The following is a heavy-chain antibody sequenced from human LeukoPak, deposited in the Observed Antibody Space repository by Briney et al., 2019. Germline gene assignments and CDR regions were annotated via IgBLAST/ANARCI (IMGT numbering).Heavy chain of an antibody. Sequence: GGSLRLSYAASGFTRSDYYMIWIRQAPGKGREGVLYISSSSSYTNYADSVKGRFTISRDNAKNSLYLQMNSLRAEDTAVYYCARDRRNRVFDIWGQGTMVTVSS. CDR3: ARDRRNRVFDI. CDR2: ISSSSSYT. V-gene: IGHV3-11*06. J-gene: IGHJ3*02. D-gene: IGHD3-16*02. CDR1: GFTRSDYY.